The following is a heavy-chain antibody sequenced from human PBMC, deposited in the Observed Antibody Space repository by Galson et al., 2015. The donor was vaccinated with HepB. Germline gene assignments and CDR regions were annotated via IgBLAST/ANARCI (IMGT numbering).Heavy chain of an antibody. CDR2: INSDGSST. CDR1: GFTFSRYW. Sequence: SLRLSCAASGFTFSRYWMHWVRQAPGKGLVWVSRINSDGSSTSYADSVKGRFTISRDNAKNTLYLQMNSLRAEDTAVYYCARDIVVVPAAILNYYGMDVWGQGTTVTVSS. J-gene: IGHJ6*02. D-gene: IGHD2-2*02. V-gene: IGHV3-74*01. CDR3: ARDIVVVPAAILNYYGMDV.